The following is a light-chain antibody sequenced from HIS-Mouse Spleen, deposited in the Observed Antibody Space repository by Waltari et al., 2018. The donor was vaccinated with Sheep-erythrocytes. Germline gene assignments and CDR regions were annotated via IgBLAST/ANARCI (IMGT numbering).Light chain of an antibody. V-gene: IGLV1-44*01. J-gene: IGLJ3*02. CDR3: AAWDDSLNGPV. CDR2: SNN. Sequence: QSVLTQPPSASGTPGPRVPISWSGRRSNFGSTPLTGYPQPPGTAPKLLIYSNNQRPSGVPDRFSGSKSGTSASLAISGLQSEDEADYYCAAWDDSLNGPVFGGGTKLTVL. CDR1: RSNFGSTP.